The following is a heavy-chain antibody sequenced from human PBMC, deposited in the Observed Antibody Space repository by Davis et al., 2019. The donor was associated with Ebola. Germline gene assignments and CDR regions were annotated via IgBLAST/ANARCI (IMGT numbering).Heavy chain of an antibody. Sequence: GESLKISCAASGFTFSTYTMTWVRQAPGKGLEWVSVIYSGGSTYYADSVKGRFTISRDNSKNTLYLQMNSLRAEDTAVYYCASQVNYYYYGMDVWGKGTTVTVSS. CDR2: IYSGGST. V-gene: IGHV3-53*01. J-gene: IGHJ6*04. CDR1: GFTFSTYT. CDR3: ASQVNYYYYGMDV.